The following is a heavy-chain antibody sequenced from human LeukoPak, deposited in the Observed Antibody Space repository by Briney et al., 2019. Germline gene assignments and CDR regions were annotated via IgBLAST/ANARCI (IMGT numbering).Heavy chain of an antibody. D-gene: IGHD2-2*02. J-gene: IGHJ3*02. V-gene: IGHV4-59*08. CDR3: MVPAAIWGDDAFDI. Sequence: SETLSLTCTVSGGSLSSYYWSWIRQPPGKGLEWMGYIYYSGSTNYNPSLMSRVTISVDTSKNQFSLKLTTVTAADTAVYYCMVPAAIWGDDAFDIWGQGTMVTVSP. CDR1: GGSLSSYY. CDR2: IYYSGST.